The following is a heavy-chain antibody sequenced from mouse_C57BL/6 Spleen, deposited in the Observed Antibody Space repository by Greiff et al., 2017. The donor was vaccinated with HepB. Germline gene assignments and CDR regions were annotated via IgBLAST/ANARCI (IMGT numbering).Heavy chain of an antibody. D-gene: IGHD1-1*02. V-gene: IGHV1-82*01. CDR3: AREDYGGNY. J-gene: IGHJ2*01. Sequence: VQLQQSGPELVKPGASVKISCKASGYAFSSSWMNWVKQRPGKGLEWIGRIYPGDGDTNYNGKFKGKATLTADKSSRTAYMQLSSLTSEDSAVYFCAREDYGGNYWGQGTTLTVSS. CDR1: GYAFSSSW. CDR2: IYPGDGDT.